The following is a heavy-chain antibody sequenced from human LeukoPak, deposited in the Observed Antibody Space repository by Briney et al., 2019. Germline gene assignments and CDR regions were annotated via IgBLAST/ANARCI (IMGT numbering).Heavy chain of an antibody. D-gene: IGHD1-14*01. J-gene: IGHJ4*02. CDR1: GFTFSSYL. V-gene: IGHV3-7*01. CDR2: IKQDGSEK. CDR3: ARDTGGHQNPAFDY. Sequence: PGGSLRLSCAASGFTFSSYLMSWVRQAPGKGLEWVADIKQDGSEKYYADSVKGRFTISRDNAKNSLYLQMNSLRAEDTAVFYCARDTGGHQNPAFDYWGQGTLVTVSP.